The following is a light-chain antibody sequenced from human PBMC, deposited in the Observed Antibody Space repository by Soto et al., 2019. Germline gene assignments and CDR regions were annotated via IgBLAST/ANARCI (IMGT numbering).Light chain of an antibody. J-gene: IGLJ3*02. Sequence: QSVLTQSPSASASQGASVKLTCTLSSGHSSYGIAWHQQQPEKGPRFLMKLNSDGSHRKGDGIPDRFSGSSSGAERYLIISSLQSEDEADYYCQTWGTDIPWVFGGGTKVTVL. CDR3: QTWGTDIPWV. CDR2: LNSDGSH. V-gene: IGLV4-69*01. CDR1: SGHSSYG.